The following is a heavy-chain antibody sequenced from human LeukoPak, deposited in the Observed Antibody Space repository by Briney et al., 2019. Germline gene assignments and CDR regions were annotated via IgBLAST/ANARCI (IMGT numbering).Heavy chain of an antibody. CDR2: VNNDGSAT. V-gene: IGHV3-74*01. CDR3: TSFFEAN. J-gene: IGHJ4*02. Sequence: HPGGSLRLSCAASRFIFTNYWIHWVRQAPGKGLVWVSHVNNDGSATSYADSVKGRFTISRDSAKNTVYLHMNSLRVEDTAVYYCTSFFEANWGQGTLVTVSS. D-gene: IGHD2/OR15-2a*01. CDR1: RFIFTNYW.